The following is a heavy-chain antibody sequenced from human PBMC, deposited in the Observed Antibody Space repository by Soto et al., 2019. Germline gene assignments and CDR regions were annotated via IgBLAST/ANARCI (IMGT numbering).Heavy chain of an antibody. D-gene: IGHD4-17*01. CDR3: ARTVTTGPFFDF. Sequence: QLHLQESGSGLVKPSQTLSLTCAVSGGSISKNGYSWSWIRQPPRKGLEWIGYIYHSGSTYYNLSPXSXXSISVDRSNTRFSLNLSSVTAADTAVYYCARTVTTGPFFDFWGQGTLVTVSS. CDR1: GGSISKNGYS. V-gene: IGHV4-30-2*01. CDR2: IYHSGST. J-gene: IGHJ4*02.